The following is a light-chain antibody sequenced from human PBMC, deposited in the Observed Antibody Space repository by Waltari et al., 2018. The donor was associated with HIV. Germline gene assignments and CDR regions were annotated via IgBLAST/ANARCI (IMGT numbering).Light chain of an antibody. V-gene: IGLV1-40*01. Sequence: QSVLTQPASVSGAPGQGVTISCPGSSSTIGAGSHVHWYQQLPGTAPKLLIYDNNNRPSGVPDRFSGSKSGISASLAISGLQPEDEGDYFCQSFDVGLRSWVFGGGARVTVL. CDR1: SSTIGAGSH. CDR3: QSFDVGLRSWV. CDR2: DNN. J-gene: IGLJ3*02.